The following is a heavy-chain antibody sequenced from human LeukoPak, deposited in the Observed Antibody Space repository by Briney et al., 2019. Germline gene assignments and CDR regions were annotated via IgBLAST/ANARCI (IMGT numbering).Heavy chain of an antibody. CDR3: VKDLAGIVGVPGDY. D-gene: IGHD1-26*01. J-gene: IGHJ4*02. CDR2: ISYDGSTK. Sequence: RRSLTLSCAASGFTFSNYGMHWVRQAPGKGLEWVTVISYDGSTKYYADSVKGRFTISRDNSKNTLYLQMNSLRAEDTAVYYCVKDLAGIVGVPGDYWGQGNLVAVSS. CDR1: GFTFSNYG. V-gene: IGHV3-30*18.